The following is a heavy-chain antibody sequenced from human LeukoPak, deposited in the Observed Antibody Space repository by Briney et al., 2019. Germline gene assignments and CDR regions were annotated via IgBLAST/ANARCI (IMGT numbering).Heavy chain of an antibody. J-gene: IGHJ5*02. CDR1: GDSISKSSYY. V-gene: IGHV4-61*01. Sequence: SETLSLTCTVYGDSISKSSYYWSWIRQPPGKGLEWIGYIYYSGSTNYNPSLKSRVTISVDTSKNQFSLKLSSVTAADTAVYYCAKSIAAADNWFDPWGQGTLVTVSS. CDR2: IYYSGST. CDR3: AKSIAAADNWFDP. D-gene: IGHD6-13*01.